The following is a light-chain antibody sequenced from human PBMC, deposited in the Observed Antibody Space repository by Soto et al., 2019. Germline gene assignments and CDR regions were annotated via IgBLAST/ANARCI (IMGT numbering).Light chain of an antibody. V-gene: IGLV1-51*01. Sequence: QSVLPQPPSVSAAPGQRGTISCSGSSSNIGNNYVSWYQQLPGTAPKLLIYDNNKRPPGIPDRFSGSKSGTSATLGITGLQTGDEADYYCGTWDSSLSAVVFGGGTKLTVL. CDR1: SSNIGNNY. J-gene: IGLJ2*01. CDR2: DNN. CDR3: GTWDSSLSAVV.